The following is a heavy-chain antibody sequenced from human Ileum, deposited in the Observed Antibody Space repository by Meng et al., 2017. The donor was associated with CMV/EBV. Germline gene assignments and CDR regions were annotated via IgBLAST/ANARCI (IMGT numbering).Heavy chain of an antibody. CDR3: ARDLRGGSQGMGEFRNNWFDP. J-gene: IGHJ5*02. CDR1: GYTFTSHD. Sequence: ASVKVSCKASGYTFTSHDINWVRQATGQGLEWMGWMNPNSGNTGYAQKFQGRVTMTRNTSISTAYMELSSLRSEDTAVYYCARDLRGGSQGMGEFRNNWFDPWGQGALVTVSS. CDR2: MNPNSGNT. V-gene: IGHV1-8*01. D-gene: IGHD3-16*01.